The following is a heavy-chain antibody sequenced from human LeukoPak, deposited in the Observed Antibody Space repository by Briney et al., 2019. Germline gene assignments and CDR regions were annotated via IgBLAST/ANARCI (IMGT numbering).Heavy chain of an antibody. V-gene: IGHV1-18*01. CDR1: GYTFTSYG. D-gene: IGHD3-10*01. CDR3: ARGQFHYYGSGSYYYYYYYMDV. CDR2: ISAYNGNT. J-gene: IGHJ6*03. Sequence: GASVKVSCKASGYTFTSYGISWVRQAPGQGLEWMGWISAYNGNTNYAQKLQGRVTMTTDTSTSTAYMELRSLRSDDTAVYYCARGQFHYYGSGSYYYYYYYMDVWGKGTTVTISS.